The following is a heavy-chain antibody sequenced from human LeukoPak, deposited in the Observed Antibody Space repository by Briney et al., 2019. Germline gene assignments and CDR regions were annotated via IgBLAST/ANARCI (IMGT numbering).Heavy chain of an antibody. CDR3: VRRLTDYYGSGSYYYP. Sequence: ASVKVSCKASGYTFTSYYMHWVRQAPGQGLEWMGIINPSGGSTSYAQKFQGRVTMTRDTSTSTVYMELSSLRSEDTAVYYCVRRLTDYYGSGSYYYPWGQGTLVTVSS. CDR2: INPSGGST. J-gene: IGHJ5*02. D-gene: IGHD3-10*01. V-gene: IGHV1-46*01. CDR1: GYTFTSYY.